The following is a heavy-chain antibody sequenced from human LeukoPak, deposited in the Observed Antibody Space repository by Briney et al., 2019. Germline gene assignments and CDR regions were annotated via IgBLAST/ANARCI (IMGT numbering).Heavy chain of an antibody. D-gene: IGHD2-2*01. J-gene: IGHJ6*02. CDR1: GFTFSSYA. V-gene: IGHV3-23*01. CDR3: AKELGQLPGTLYYYGMDV. CDR2: ISGSGGST. Sequence: GGSLRLSCAASGFTFSSYAMSWVRQAPGKGLEWVSAISGSGGSTYYADSVKGRFTISRDNAKNSLYLQMNSLRAEDTAVYYCAKELGQLPGTLYYYGMDVWGQGTMVTVSS.